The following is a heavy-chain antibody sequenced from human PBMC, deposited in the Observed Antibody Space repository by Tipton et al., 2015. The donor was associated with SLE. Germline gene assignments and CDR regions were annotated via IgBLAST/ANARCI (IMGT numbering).Heavy chain of an antibody. CDR2: IYTSGST. CDR3: ARAWGYSGSPDAFDI. V-gene: IGHV4-4*08. Sequence: TLSLTCTVSGGSISSYYWSWIRQPPGTGLEWIGYIYTSGSTNYNPPLKSRVTISVDTSENQFSLKLSSVTAADTAVYYCARAWGYSGSPDAFDIWGQGTMVTVSS. CDR1: GGSISSYY. D-gene: IGHD1-26*01. J-gene: IGHJ3*02.